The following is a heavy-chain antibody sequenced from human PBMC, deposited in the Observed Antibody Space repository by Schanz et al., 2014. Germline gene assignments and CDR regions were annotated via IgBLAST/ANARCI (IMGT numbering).Heavy chain of an antibody. V-gene: IGHV3-30*19. CDR3: TRDRGALINHNDALDL. D-gene: IGHD3-16*01. CDR1: GFRIRRYG. CDR2: TSTDGTKT. J-gene: IGHJ3*01. Sequence: VQLVQSGGGVVQPGGSLRLTCVSSGFRIRRYGMYWVRQAPGKGLEWVAVTSTDGTKTYYAASVRGRFTISRDNSKNTVYLQMNSLRSEDTAVYYCTRDRGALINHNDALDLWGQGTMVSVSS.